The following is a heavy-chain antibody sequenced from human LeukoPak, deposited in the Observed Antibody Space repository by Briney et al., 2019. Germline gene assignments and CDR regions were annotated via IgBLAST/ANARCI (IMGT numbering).Heavy chain of an antibody. D-gene: IGHD2-2*01. CDR1: GFTFSSYS. V-gene: IGHV3-21*01. CDR2: ISRSSSYI. J-gene: IGHJ4*02. CDR3: ARDHRGCSSTTCYPPPGY. Sequence: GGALRLSCAASGFTFSSYSRNGVGQAGGKGLEWVSSISRSSSYIYYADSVKGRFTISRDNAKNSLYLQMNSLRVEDTAVYYCARDHRGCSSTTCYPPPGYWGQGTLVTISS.